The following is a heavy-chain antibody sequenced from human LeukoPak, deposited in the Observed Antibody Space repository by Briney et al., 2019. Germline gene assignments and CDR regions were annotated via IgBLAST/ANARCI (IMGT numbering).Heavy chain of an antibody. CDR2: VYYSGST. V-gene: IGHV4-59*08. CDR3: ARGTNWFDP. Sequence: PSETLSLTCTVSGGSISGYYWNWIRQPPGKGLEWIGYVYYSGSTSYNPSLKSRVTISVDTSKNQFSLKLSSVTAADTAVYYCARGTNWFDPWGQGILVTVSS. J-gene: IGHJ5*02. D-gene: IGHD1/OR15-1a*01. CDR1: GGSISGYY.